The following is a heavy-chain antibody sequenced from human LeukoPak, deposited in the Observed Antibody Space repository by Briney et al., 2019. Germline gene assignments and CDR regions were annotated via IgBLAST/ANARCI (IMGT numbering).Heavy chain of an antibody. CDR2: ISGSGGTT. CDR1: GFTFSSYA. V-gene: IGHV3-23*01. Sequence: PGGSLRLSCAASGFTFSSYAMSWVRQAPGKGLEWVSGISGSGGTTYYADSVKGRLTISRDDSKNTLYLQMNSLRADDTAVYYCAKERTGGLPFDYWGQGTLVTVSS. D-gene: IGHD4-23*01. J-gene: IGHJ4*02. CDR3: AKERTGGLPFDY.